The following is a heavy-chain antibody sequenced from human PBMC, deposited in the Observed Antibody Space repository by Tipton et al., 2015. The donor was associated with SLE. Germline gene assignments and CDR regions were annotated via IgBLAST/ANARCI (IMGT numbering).Heavy chain of an antibody. D-gene: IGHD2-2*01. CDR2: IYTSGST. J-gene: IGHJ4*02. CDR1: GGSISSGSYY. V-gene: IGHV4-61*02. Sequence: TLSLTCTVSGGSISSGSYYWSWIRQPAGKGLEWIGRIYTSGSTNYNPSLKSRVTISVDTSKNQFSLKLSSVTAADTAVYYRARDLRSTSDFFDYWGQGTLVTVSS. CDR3: ARDLRSTSDFFDY.